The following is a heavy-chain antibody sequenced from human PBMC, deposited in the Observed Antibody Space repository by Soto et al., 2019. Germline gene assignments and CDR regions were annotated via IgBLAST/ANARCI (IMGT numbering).Heavy chain of an antibody. CDR1: GFTFSNYW. CDR2: INTDGSNT. D-gene: IGHD2-15*01. CDR3: AREFCSGGNCYTYYFDP. V-gene: IGHV3-74*01. J-gene: IGHJ5*02. Sequence: GVSLRLSCAASGFTFSNYWMHWVRQAPGKGLVWVSHINTDGSNTNYADSVKGRFTISRDNAKSTLFLQMNSLRDEDTAVYYCAREFCSGGNCYTYYFDPWGQGIPVTVSS.